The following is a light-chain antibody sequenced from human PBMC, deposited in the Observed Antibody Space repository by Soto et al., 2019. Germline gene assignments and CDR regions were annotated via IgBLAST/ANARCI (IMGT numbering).Light chain of an antibody. J-gene: IGLJ2*01. CDR3: CSYAGS. CDR2: DVS. CDR1: SSDVGGYNY. Sequence: QSALTQPRSVSGSPGQSVTISCTGTSSDVGGYNYVSWYQQHPGKAPKLMIYDVSKRPSGVPDRFSGSKSGNTASLTISGLQAEDEADYYCCSYAGSFGGGTKVTVL. V-gene: IGLV2-11*01.